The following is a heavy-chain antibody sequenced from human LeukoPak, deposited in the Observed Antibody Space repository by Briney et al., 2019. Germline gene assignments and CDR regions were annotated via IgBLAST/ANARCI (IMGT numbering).Heavy chain of an antibody. CDR3: APEVWELQGASDI. V-gene: IGHV3-7*01. D-gene: IGHD1-7*01. CDR2: IKEDGSEK. CDR1: GFPFNTYW. Sequence: GGSLRLSCAASGFPFNTYWMTWVRQAPGRGLEWVANIKEDGSEKFYVDSVKGRFTISRDNAKNSLFLQMTSLRAEDTALYYCAPEVWELQGASDIWGQGTMVTVSS. J-gene: IGHJ3*02.